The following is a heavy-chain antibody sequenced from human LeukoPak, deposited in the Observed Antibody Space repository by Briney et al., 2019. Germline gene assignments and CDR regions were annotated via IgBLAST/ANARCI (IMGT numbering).Heavy chain of an antibody. CDR3: VRDVHSLGDS. V-gene: IGHV3-74*01. CDR1: GSISSKYG. Sequence: GSLRPSCTASGSISSKYGTTWGRQPPGKGLVWFSPITHDGGPRNYADCVKGRFTISRDFAKNTLYLQMHSLGADDSAVYYCVRDVHSLGDSWGQGTLVTVSA. CDR2: ITHDGGPR. D-gene: IGHD2-15*01. J-gene: IGHJ4*02.